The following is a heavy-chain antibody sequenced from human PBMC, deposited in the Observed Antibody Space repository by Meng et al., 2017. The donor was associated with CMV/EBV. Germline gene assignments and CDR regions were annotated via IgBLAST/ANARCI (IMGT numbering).Heavy chain of an antibody. CDR3: AKDRRYCSSTTCYGDSGYYGMDV. J-gene: IGHJ6*02. D-gene: IGHD2-2*01. CDR2: ISWSSGII. CDR1: GFTFADYA. Sequence: SLKISCAASGFTFADYAMHWVRHAPGKGLEWVSGISWSSGIIGYADSVKGRFTISRDNAKNSLHLQMISLRTEDTALYYCAKDRRYCSSTTCYGDSGYYGMDVWGQGTTVTVSS. V-gene: IGHV3-9*01.